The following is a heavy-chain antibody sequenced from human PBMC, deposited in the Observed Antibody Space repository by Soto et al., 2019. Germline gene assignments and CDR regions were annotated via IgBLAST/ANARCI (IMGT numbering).Heavy chain of an antibody. CDR2: IDWDDDK. Sequence: SGPTLVNPTQTRTLTCTVSGFALSTSGMCVSWIRQPPGKALEWLARIDWDDDKYYSTSLKTRLTISKDTSKNQVVLTMTNMDPVDTATYYCARIRGIAARHYYYYYLDVRGKGTTVTVSS. CDR1: GFALSTSGMC. CDR3: ARIRGIAARHYYYYYLDV. D-gene: IGHD6-6*01. V-gene: IGHV2-70*11. J-gene: IGHJ6*03.